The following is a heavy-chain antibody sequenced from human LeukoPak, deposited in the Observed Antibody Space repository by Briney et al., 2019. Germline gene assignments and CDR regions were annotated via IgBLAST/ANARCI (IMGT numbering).Heavy chain of an antibody. D-gene: IGHD6-19*01. Sequence: PGGSLRLSCAASGFTFDDYAMHWVRHAPGEGLEWVSGISWNSGSIGYADSVKGRFTISRDNAKNSLYLQMNSLRAEDTALYYCAKDKARYSSGWYYFDYWGQGTLVTVSS. CDR1: GFTFDDYA. V-gene: IGHV3-9*01. CDR2: ISWNSGSI. CDR3: AKDKARYSSGWYYFDY. J-gene: IGHJ4*02.